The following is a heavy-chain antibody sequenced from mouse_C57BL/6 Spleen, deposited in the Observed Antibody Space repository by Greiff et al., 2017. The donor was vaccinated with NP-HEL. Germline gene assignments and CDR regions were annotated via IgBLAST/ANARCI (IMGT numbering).Heavy chain of an antibody. Sequence: EVQLQQSGPELVKPGASVKISCKASGYTFTDYYMNWVKQSHGKSLEWIGDINPNNGGTSYNQKFKGKATLTVDKSSSTAYMELRSLTSEDSAVYYCATYSNYVWAMDYWGQGTSVTVSS. CDR3: ATYSNYVWAMDY. J-gene: IGHJ4*01. CDR2: INPNNGGT. CDR1: GYTFTDYY. D-gene: IGHD2-5*01. V-gene: IGHV1-26*01.